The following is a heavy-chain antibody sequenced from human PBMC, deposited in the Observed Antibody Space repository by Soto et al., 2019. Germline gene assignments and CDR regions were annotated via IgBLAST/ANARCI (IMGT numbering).Heavy chain of an antibody. CDR3: ARGDVGAFDL. J-gene: IGHJ3*01. D-gene: IGHD1-26*01. Sequence: GGSLRLSCAASGFTLSDYYMSWIRQVPGKGLVWVSRIHSDGSSTTYADSVNGRFTISRDNAKNTLYLQMASLRVEDTAVYYCARGDVGAFDLWGQGTMVTVSS. CDR2: IHSDGSST. V-gene: IGHV3-74*03. CDR1: GFTLSDYY.